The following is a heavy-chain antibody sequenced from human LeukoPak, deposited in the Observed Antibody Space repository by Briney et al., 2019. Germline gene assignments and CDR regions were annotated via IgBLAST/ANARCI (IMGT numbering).Heavy chain of an antibody. CDR2: IYYSGST. J-gene: IGHJ4*02. V-gene: IGHV4-59*01. CDR1: GGSISSYY. D-gene: IGHD3-10*01. Sequence: SETLSLTCTVSGGSISSYYWSWIRQPPGKGLEWIGYIYYSGSTNYNPSLKSRVTISVDTSKDQFSLKLSSVTAADTAVYYCGSGSYYSHFDYWGQGTLVTVSS. CDR3: GSGSYYSHFDY.